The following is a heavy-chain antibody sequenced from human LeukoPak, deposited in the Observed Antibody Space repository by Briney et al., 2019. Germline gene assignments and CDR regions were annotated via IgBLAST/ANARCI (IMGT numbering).Heavy chain of an antibody. CDR1: GLIVSSNY. D-gene: IGHD4-17*01. V-gene: IGHV3-53*01. J-gene: IGHJ4*02. CDR3: AKSRVEYGDYEFDY. CDR2: IYSGGSI. Sequence: PGGSLRLSCAASGLIVSSNYMTWVRQAPGKGLEWVSVIYSGGSIYYADSVKGRFTISRDNSKNTLYLQMNSLRAEDTAVYYCAKSRVEYGDYEFDYWGQGTLVTVSS.